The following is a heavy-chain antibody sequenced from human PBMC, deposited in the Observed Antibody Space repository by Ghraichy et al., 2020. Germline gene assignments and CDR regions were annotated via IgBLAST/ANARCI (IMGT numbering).Heavy chain of an antibody. Sequence: SETLSLTCTVSGGSISDYYWSWIRQTPGKGLEWIGDVYYRGNTKYNPSLKSRVTISLDTPTNQFSLKLRSVTTADTAVYYCARGARRRLHDAFDIWGQGTVVTVSS. CDR1: GGSISDYY. J-gene: IGHJ3*02. V-gene: IGHV4-59*01. CDR3: ARGARRRLHDAFDI. CDR2: VYYRGNT. D-gene: IGHD2-15*01.